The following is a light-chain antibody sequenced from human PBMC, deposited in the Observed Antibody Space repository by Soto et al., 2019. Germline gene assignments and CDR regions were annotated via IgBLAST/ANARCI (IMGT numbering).Light chain of an antibody. CDR2: WAS. J-gene: IGKJ1*01. V-gene: IGKV4-1*01. Sequence: DIVMTQSPDSLAVSLGERATINCKSSQSVFSTSSSKNCLAWYQQKPGQPPRLLLYWASTRESGVPDRFSGSGSGTDFTLTFSSLQAEDAAVYYCQQFYTTPHTFGQGTKVEIK. CDR1: QSVFSTSSSKNC. CDR3: QQFYTTPHT.